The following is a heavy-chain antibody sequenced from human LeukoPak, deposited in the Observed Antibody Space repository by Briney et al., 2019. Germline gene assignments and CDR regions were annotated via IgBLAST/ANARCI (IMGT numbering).Heavy chain of an antibody. V-gene: IGHV3-7*01. Sequence: PGGSLRLSCAASGFTFSSYWMSWVRQAPGKGLKWVANIRHDGGEKYYVDSVKGQFTISRDNAKNSLFLQMNSLRAEDTAVYYCARDKDGGLEYWGQGTLVTVSS. CDR2: IRHDGGEK. J-gene: IGHJ4*02. CDR1: GFTFSSYW. CDR3: ARDKDGGLEY. D-gene: IGHD4-23*01.